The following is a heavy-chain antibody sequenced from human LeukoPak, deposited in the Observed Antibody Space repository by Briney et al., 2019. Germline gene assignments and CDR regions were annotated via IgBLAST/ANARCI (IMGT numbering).Heavy chain of an antibody. CDR2: IIESGGGT. V-gene: IGHV3-23*01. CDR1: GFTFSNYA. J-gene: IGHJ4*02. D-gene: IGHD4-11*01. CDR3: ARYSNYLPGFDY. Sequence: PGGSLRLSCAASGFTFSNYAMSWIRQAPGKGLEWVSGIIESGGGTHYADSVKGRFTISRDNSQNTLYLQMNSLRAEDTAVYYCARYSNYLPGFDYWGQGTLVTVSS.